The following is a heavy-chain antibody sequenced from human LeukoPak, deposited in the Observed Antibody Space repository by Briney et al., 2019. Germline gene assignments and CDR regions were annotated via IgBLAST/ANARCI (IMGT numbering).Heavy chain of an antibody. J-gene: IGHJ4*02. CDR3: ATDLADYGDYDY. CDR2: INPSGGST. V-gene: IGHV1-46*01. D-gene: IGHD4-17*01. CDR1: GYTFTSYF. Sequence: ASVKVSCKASGYTFTSYFMHWVRQAPGQGLDWMGIINPSGGSTSYAQKFQGRVTMTRDTSTSTVYMELSSLRSEDTAVYYCATDLADYGDYDYWGQGTLVTVSS.